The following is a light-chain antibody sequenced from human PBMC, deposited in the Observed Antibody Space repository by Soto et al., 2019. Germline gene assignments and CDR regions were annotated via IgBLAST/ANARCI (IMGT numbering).Light chain of an antibody. V-gene: IGLV2-8*01. J-gene: IGLJ2*01. CDR1: NSDVGGYNY. CDR2: EVT. CDR3: SSYGGSNNLV. Sequence: QSALTQPPSASGSPGQSVTISCTGTNSDVGGYNYVSWYQQHPGKAPKLMIYEVTKRPSGVPDRFSGSKSGNTASLTVSGLQAEDEADYYCSSYGGSNNLVFGGGTQLTVL.